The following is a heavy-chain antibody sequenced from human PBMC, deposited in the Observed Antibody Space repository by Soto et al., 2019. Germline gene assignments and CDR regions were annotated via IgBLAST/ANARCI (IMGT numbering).Heavy chain of an antibody. CDR2: ISGSGGST. CDR3: AKIRRRYYDILTAPTKFDAFDI. CDR1: GFTFSSYA. D-gene: IGHD3-9*01. Sequence: PGGSLRLSCAASGFTFSSYAMSWVRQAPGKGLEWVSAISGSGGSTYYADSVKGRFTISRDNSKNTLYLQMNSLRAEDTAVYYCAKIRRRYYDILTAPTKFDAFDIWGQGTMVTVSS. J-gene: IGHJ3*02. V-gene: IGHV3-23*01.